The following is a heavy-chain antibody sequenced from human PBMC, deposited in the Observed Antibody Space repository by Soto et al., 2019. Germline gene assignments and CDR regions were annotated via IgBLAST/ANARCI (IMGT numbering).Heavy chain of an antibody. D-gene: IGHD6-13*01. Sequence: SETLSLTCTDSGGSISSYYWSWIRQPAGKGLEWIGRIYTSGSTNYNPSLKSRVTMSVDTSKNQFSLKLSSVTAADTAVYYCARDKVAAAGRARWFDPWGQGTLVTVSS. CDR2: IYTSGST. CDR3: ARDKVAAAGRARWFDP. CDR1: GGSISSYY. J-gene: IGHJ5*02. V-gene: IGHV4-4*07.